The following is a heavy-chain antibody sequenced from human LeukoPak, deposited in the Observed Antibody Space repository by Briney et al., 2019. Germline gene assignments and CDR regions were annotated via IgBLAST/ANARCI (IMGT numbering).Heavy chain of an antibody. CDR3: AKAQYYFDTHFDY. V-gene: IGHV3-23*01. Sequence: GGSLRLSCAASGVTFSSYAMSWVRRAPGKGLEWVSTISRNGGSTYYADSVKGRFTISRDNSKNTLYLQMSSLRAEDTAVFYCAKAQYYFDTHFDYWGQGTLVTVSS. J-gene: IGHJ4*02. CDR2: ISRNGGST. D-gene: IGHD3-22*01. CDR1: GVTFSSYA.